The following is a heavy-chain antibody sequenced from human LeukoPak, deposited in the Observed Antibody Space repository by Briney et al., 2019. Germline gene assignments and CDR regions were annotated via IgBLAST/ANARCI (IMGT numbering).Heavy chain of an antibody. CDR2: INHRGST. V-gene: IGHV4-34*01. D-gene: IGHD3-22*01. CDR3: ARFSLGYDAFDI. CDR1: GGSFSGYY. J-gene: IGHJ3*02. Sequence: SETLSLTCAVYGGSFSGYYWNWIRQPPVKGLEWIGEINHRGSTNNNPSLKSRVTISVDTSKNQFSLKLSSVTAADTAVYYCARFSLGYDAFDIWGQGTMVTVSS.